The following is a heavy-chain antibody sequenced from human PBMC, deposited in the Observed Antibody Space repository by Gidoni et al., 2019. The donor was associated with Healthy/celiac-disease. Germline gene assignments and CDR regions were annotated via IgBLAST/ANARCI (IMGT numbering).Heavy chain of an antibody. Sequence: EVQLVESGGGLVQPGGSLRLSCAASGFTFSRYWMSWVRQAPGKGLEWVANIKQDGSEKYYVDSVKGRFTISRDNAKNSLYLQMNSLRAEDTAVYYCARAYYYDSSGYYTGAFDIWGQGTMVTVSS. CDR1: GFTFSRYW. D-gene: IGHD3-22*01. CDR2: IKQDGSEK. J-gene: IGHJ3*02. CDR3: ARAYYYDSSGYYTGAFDI. V-gene: IGHV3-7*01.